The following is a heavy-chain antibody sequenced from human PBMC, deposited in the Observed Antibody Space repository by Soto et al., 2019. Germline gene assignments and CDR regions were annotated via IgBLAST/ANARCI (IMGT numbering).Heavy chain of an antibody. CDR2: ISSSSSYI. CDR1: GFTFSSYS. V-gene: IGHV3-21*01. J-gene: IGHJ4*02. D-gene: IGHD2-15*01. CDR3: ARTCSGGTCSFDY. Sequence: GGSLRLSCAASGFTFSSYSMNWVRQAPGKGLEWVSSISSSSSYIYYADSVKGRFTISRDNAKNSLYLQMNSLRAEDTAVYYCARTCSGGTCSFDYWGQGTLVTVSS.